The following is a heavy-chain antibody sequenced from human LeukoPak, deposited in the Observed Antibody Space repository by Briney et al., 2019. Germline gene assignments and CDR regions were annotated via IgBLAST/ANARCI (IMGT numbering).Heavy chain of an antibody. CDR1: GFTFSSYA. J-gene: IGHJ4*02. CDR3: AKDKYGSGLYYFDY. D-gene: IGHD3-10*01. CDR2: ISGNGGST. V-gene: IGHV3-23*01. Sequence: PGGSLRLSCAASGFTFSSYAMSWVRQAPGKGLEWVSAISGNGGSTYYADSVKGRFTISRGNSKNTLYLQMNSLRAEDTAVYYCAKDKYGSGLYYFDYWGQGTLVTVSS.